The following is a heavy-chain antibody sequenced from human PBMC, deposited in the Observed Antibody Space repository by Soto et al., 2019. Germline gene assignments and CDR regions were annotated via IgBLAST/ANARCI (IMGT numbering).Heavy chain of an antibody. CDR3: ARGSPKPRWLSYFDY. J-gene: IGHJ4*02. Sequence: SLRLSCAASGFIFSNYAMHWVRQAPGKGLEWVAVISFDGGNKNYADSVKGRFTISRDNSKNTLYLQMNSLRGEDTAVYYCARGSPKPRWLSYFDYWGQGTLVTVSS. V-gene: IGHV3-30-3*01. CDR1: GFIFSNYA. CDR2: ISFDGGNK. D-gene: IGHD3-22*01.